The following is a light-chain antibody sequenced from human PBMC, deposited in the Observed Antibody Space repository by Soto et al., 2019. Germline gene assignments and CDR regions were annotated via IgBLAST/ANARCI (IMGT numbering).Light chain of an antibody. CDR3: SSYAGSNTFDVV. J-gene: IGLJ2*01. CDR2: EVS. V-gene: IGLV2-8*01. CDR1: SSDVAGYNY. Sequence: QSALTQPPSASGSPGQSVTISCTGTSSDVAGYNYVSWYQQHPGKAPKLMIYEVSTRPSGVPDRFSGSKSGNTASLTVSGLQAEDEAAYYCSSYAGSNTFDVVFGGGTKLTV.